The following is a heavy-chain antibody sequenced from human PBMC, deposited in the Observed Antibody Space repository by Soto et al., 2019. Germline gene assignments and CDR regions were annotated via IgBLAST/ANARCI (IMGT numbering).Heavy chain of an antibody. J-gene: IGHJ6*02. CDR1: GGTFGRYS. D-gene: IGHD5-18*01. CDR3: ARDIGGNSVAHCNGFDV. Sequence: SVKVSCKASGGTFGRYSIHWVRQAPGQGLEWVGGIIPLSGATDYAQKFQGRVTIIADESTSTAYLELGSLRSEDTAVYYCARDIGGNSVAHCNGFDVWGQGTMVTVSS. V-gene: IGHV1-69*13. CDR2: IIPLSGAT.